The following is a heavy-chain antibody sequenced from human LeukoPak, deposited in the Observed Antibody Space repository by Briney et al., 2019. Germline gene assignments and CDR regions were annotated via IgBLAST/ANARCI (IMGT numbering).Heavy chain of an antibody. CDR2: INPSGGST. J-gene: IGHJ4*02. V-gene: IGHV1-46*01. D-gene: IGHD3-22*01. CDR1: GYTFTSYY. Sequence: ASVKVSCKASGYTFTSYYMHWVRQAPGQGLEWMGIINPSGGSTSYAQKFQGRVTMTRDTSISTAYMELSRLRSDDTAVYYCARDMFLGGYDSSDGYWGQGTLVTVSS. CDR3: ARDMFLGGYDSSDGY.